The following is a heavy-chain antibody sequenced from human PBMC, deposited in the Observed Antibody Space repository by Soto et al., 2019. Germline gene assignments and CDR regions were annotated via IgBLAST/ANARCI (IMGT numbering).Heavy chain of an antibody. J-gene: IGHJ4*02. CDR3: ATMGTPATGLFYFDY. CDR2: ISYSGST. D-gene: IGHD2-15*01. V-gene: IGHV4-30-4*01. Sequence: SETLFLTCTVSGGSISSGNYYWSWIRQPPGKGLEWIGFISYSGSTYYNLSLKSRVTISVDTSKNQFSLNLNFVTAADTAVYYCATMGTPATGLFYFDYWGQGTLVTVSS. CDR1: GGSISSGNYY.